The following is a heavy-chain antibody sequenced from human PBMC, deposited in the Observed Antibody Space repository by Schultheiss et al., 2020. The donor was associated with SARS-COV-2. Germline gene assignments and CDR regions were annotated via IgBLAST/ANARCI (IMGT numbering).Heavy chain of an antibody. CDR1: GFIFSSYA. CDR2: ISYDGSNK. D-gene: IGHD1-26*01. CDR3: ARALCPRGACESQNH. V-gene: IGHV3-30*01. Sequence: GGSLRLSCAASGFIFSSYAMHWVRQAPGKGLEWVAVISYDGSNKYNEDSVKGRFTISRDNSKNTLYLQMNSLRAEDTAVYYCARALCPRGACESQNHWGQGTLVTVSS. J-gene: IGHJ4*02.